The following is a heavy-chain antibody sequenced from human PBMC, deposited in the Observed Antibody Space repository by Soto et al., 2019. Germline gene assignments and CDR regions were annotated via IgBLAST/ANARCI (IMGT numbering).Heavy chain of an antibody. CDR2: IIPVFGTA. J-gene: IGHJ6*02. V-gene: IGHV1-69*01. CDR1: GGTFSSYA. Sequence: QVQLVQSGAEVKKPGSSVKVSCKASGGTFSSYAISWLRQAPGQGLEWRGGIIPVFGTANYSQKFQGRVTITADESTSTAYMELSSLRSEDTAVYYCATQGNVVVPAAIRTPYGMDVWGQGTTVTVSS. D-gene: IGHD2-2*01. CDR3: ATQGNVVVPAAIRTPYGMDV.